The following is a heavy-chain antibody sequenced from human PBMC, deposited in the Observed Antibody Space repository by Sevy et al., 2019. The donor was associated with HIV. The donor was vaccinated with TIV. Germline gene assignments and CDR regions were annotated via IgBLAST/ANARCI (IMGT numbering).Heavy chain of an antibody. Sequence: SETLSLTCTVSGGSISSYYWSWIRQPAGKGLEWIGRIYTSGSTNYNPSLKSRVTMSVDTSKNQFSLMLSSVTAADTAVYYCARQYCSSTSCYYYFDYWGQGTLVTVSS. D-gene: IGHD2-2*01. CDR1: GGSISSYY. CDR3: ARQYCSSTSCYYYFDY. J-gene: IGHJ4*02. CDR2: IYTSGST. V-gene: IGHV4-4*07.